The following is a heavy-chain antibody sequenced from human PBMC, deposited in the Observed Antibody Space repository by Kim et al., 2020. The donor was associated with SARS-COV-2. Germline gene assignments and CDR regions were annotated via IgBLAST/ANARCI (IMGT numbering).Heavy chain of an antibody. V-gene: IGHV3-30*04. CDR2: ISHDGSNK. CDR1: GFTFSSYA. J-gene: IGHJ4*02. Sequence: GGSLRLSCVASGFTFSSYAMHWVRQAPGKGLEWVAAISHDGSNKYYADSVKGRFTVSRDNSKNTLYLQMNSLRAEDTAVYYCARTFYDYLWGSYRHWGQGTLVTVSS. D-gene: IGHD3-16*02. CDR3: ARTFYDYLWGSYRH.